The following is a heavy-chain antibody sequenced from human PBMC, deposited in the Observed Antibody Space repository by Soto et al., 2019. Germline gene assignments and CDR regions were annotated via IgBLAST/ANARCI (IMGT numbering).Heavy chain of an antibody. D-gene: IGHD6-13*01. CDR1: GYTFTSYG. CDR3: ARGVLAAAGRSYFDY. Sequence: EASVKVSCKASGYTFTSYGISWVRQAPGKGLEWMGWISAYNGNTNYAQKLQGRVTMTTDTSTSTAYMELRSLRSDDTAVYYCARGVLAAAGRSYFDYWGQGTLVTVSS. CDR2: ISAYNGNT. V-gene: IGHV1-18*01. J-gene: IGHJ4*02.